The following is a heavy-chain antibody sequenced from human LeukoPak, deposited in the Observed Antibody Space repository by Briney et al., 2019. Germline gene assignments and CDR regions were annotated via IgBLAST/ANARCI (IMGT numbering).Heavy chain of an antibody. J-gene: IGHJ4*02. CDR3: ARAGASYYDFPFDY. D-gene: IGHD3-3*01. CDR2: IYYSGST. CDR1: GGSISSYY. V-gene: IGHV4-59*01. Sequence: SETLSLTCTVSGGSISSYYWSWIRQPPGKGLEWIGYIYYSGSTNYNPSLKSRVTISVDRSKTQFSPKLSSVTDAETAVYYCARAGASYYDFPFDYWGQGTLVTVSS.